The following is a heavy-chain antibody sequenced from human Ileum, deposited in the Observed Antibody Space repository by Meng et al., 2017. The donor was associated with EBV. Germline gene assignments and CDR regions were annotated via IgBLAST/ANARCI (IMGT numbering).Heavy chain of an antibody. V-gene: IGHV1-3*01. CDR3: ARDGGFSVGATKYDY. J-gene: IGHJ4*02. CDR1: GYTFTGYA. Sequence: QVLLGQAGAEVKMPGASIKLSCKASGYTFTGYAIHWVRQAPGQRLEWMGWINPGSGNTKYSQKFQGRVTITRDTSATTVYMDLSSLRSEDTAVFYCARDGGFSVGATKYDYWGQGALVTVSS. D-gene: IGHD1-26*01. CDR2: INPGSGNT.